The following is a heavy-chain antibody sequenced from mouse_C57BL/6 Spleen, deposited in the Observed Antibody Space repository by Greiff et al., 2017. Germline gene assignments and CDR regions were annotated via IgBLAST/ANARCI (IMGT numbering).Heavy chain of an antibody. CDR3: ARDGNYYGSSYIDY. J-gene: IGHJ2*01. Sequence: EVQRVESGGGLVKPGGSLKLSCAASGFTFSSYAMSWVRQTPEKRLEWVATISDGGSYTYYPDNVKGRFTISRDNAKNNLYLQMSHLKSEDTAMYYCARDGNYYGSSYIDYWGQGTTLTVSS. CDR2: ISDGGSYT. CDR1: GFTFSSYA. V-gene: IGHV5-4*01. D-gene: IGHD1-1*01.